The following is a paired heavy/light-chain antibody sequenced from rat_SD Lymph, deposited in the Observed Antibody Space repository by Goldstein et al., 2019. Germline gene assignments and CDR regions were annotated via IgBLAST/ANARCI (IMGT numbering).Heavy chain of an antibody. CDR2: ISSSSSYI. Sequence: EVQLVESGGGLVQPGRSLKLSCLASGFTFSNYGMNWIRQAPGKGLEWVASISSSSSYIYYADTVKGRFTISRDNAKNTLYLQMTSLRSEDTALYYCASHRGAYWGQGTLVTVSS. V-gene: IGHV5-34*01. D-gene: IGHD1-5*01. J-gene: IGHJ3*01. CDR1: GFTFSNYG. CDR3: ASHRGAY.
Light chain of an antibody. CDR3: YQYNSGPGT. V-gene: IGKV15S2*01. Sequence: DIQMTQSPSLLSASVGDRVTLNCKASQNINKNLNWYQQKLGEAPKLLIYYTNNLQTGIPSRFSGSGSGTDYTLTISSLQPEDVATYYCYQYNSGPGTFGGGTKLELK. CDR1: QNINKN. CDR2: YTN. J-gene: IGKJ1*01.